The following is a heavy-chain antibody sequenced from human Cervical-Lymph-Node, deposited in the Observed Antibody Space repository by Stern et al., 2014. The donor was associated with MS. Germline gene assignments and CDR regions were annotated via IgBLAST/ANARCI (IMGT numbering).Heavy chain of an antibody. CDR2: IDWDDDK. Sequence: QVTLRESGPALVKPTQTLTLTCTFSGFSLSTSGMRVSWIRQPPGKALEWLGRIDWDDDKFYSTSLKTRLTISKDTSKNQVVLTMTNMDPVDTATYYCARTLRDGYNKGYFEYWGQGTLVTVSS. CDR1: GFSLSTSGMR. CDR3: ARTLRDGYNKGYFEY. V-gene: IGHV2-70*04. D-gene: IGHD5-24*01. J-gene: IGHJ4*02.